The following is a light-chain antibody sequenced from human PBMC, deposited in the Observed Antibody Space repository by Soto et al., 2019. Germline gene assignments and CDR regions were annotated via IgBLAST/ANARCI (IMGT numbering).Light chain of an antibody. CDR2: GAS. CDR1: QSVSSN. V-gene: IGKV3D-15*01. Sequence: EIVMTQSPATLSVSPGERATLSCRASQSVSSNLAWYQQKPGQAPRLLIYGASTRATGVPARFSGSGSGTEFTLTISSRQSEDFAVYYCQQDNNWPSFGPGTKVDSK. CDR3: QQDNNWPS. J-gene: IGKJ3*01.